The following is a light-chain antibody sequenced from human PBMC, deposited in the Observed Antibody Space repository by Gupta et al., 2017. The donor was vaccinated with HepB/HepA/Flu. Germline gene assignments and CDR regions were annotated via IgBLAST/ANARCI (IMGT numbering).Light chain of an antibody. Sequence: QSALAQPPSVSGSPGQSVAISCTGTRNDVGSYNRVSWYQQPPGSAPKLIIYEVNNRPSGVPDRFSGSKSGNTASLTISGLQAEDEADYFCRSDTTSGNVGVFGGGTTLTVL. CDR3: RSDTTSGNVGV. CDR1: RNDVGSYNR. CDR2: EVN. V-gene: IGLV2-18*02. J-gene: IGLJ3*02.